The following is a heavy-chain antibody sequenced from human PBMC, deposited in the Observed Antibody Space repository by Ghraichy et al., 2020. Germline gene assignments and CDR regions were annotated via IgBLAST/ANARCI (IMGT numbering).Heavy chain of an antibody. CDR3: ARDPKGSGIRPGWFDP. V-gene: IGHV3-30-3*01. J-gene: IGHJ5*02. CDR1: GFTFDNYA. D-gene: IGHD3-10*01. CDR2: ILYDGSSQ. Sequence: GGSLRLSCAASGFTFDNYAMHWVRQAPGKGLEWVAIILYDGSSQYYADSVKGRFNISRDNSKNTLYLQMNSLGPEDTAIYYCARDPKGSGIRPGWFDPWGQGTLVTVSS.